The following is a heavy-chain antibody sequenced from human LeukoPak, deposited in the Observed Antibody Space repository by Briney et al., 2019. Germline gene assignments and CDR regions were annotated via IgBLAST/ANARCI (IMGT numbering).Heavy chain of an antibody. CDR3: ARDSRSYTSNYYYYGMDV. D-gene: IGHD1-26*01. CDR1: GYTFTNYG. J-gene: IGHJ6*02. CDR2: ISGYNGNT. V-gene: IGHV1-18*01. Sequence: VASVKVSCKASGYTFTNYGISWVRQAPGQGLQWMGWISGYNGNTHYAQTLRGRVTMTTDTSTSTAYMALGSLTSDDTAVYYCARDSRSYTSNYYYYGMDVWGQGPRSPSP.